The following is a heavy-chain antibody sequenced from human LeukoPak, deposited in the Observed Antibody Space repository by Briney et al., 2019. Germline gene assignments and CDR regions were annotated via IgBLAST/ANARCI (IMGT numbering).Heavy chain of an antibody. J-gene: IGHJ4*02. CDR1: GFTFSSYA. V-gene: IGHV3-23*01. D-gene: IGHD3-16*02. Sequence: PGGSLRLSCAASGFTFSSYAMSWVRQAPGKGLEWVSAISGSGGSTYYADSVKGRFTISRDNSKNTLYLQMNSLRAEDTAVYYCAKDESPGGLRLGELSFTAFDYWGQGTLVTVSS. CDR3: AKDESPGGLRLGELSFTAFDY. CDR2: ISGSGGST.